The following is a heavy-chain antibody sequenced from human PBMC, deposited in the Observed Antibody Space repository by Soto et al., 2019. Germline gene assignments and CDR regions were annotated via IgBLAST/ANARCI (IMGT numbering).Heavy chain of an antibody. V-gene: IGHV3-23*01. Sequence: EVQLLESGGGLVRFGESLRLSCAASGFTFNNYAMTWVRQPPGKGLEWVSAISGSGDATFYADSVRGRFTISRDNSKSTLYLQMNSLRAEDTAVYFCAKDLRAPATKNFDYWGQGTLVTVSS. CDR1: GFTFNNYA. D-gene: IGHD6-25*01. CDR3: AKDLRAPATKNFDY. CDR2: ISGSGDAT. J-gene: IGHJ4*02.